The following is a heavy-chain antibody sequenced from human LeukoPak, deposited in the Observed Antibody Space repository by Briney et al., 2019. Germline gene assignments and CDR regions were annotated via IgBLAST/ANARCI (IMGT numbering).Heavy chain of an antibody. V-gene: IGHV4-59*11. J-gene: IGHJ6*03. CDR2: IYYSGST. D-gene: IGHD6-13*01. Sequence: SETLSLTCTVSGGSISSHYWSWIRQPPGKGLEWIGYIYYSGSTNYNPSLKCRVTISVDTSKNQFSLKLSSVTAADTAVYYCARLSSWYYYMDVWGKGTTVTVSS. CDR1: GGSISSHY. CDR3: ARLSSWYYYMDV.